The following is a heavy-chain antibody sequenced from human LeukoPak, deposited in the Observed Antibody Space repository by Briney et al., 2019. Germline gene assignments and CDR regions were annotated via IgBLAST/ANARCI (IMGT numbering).Heavy chain of an antibody. CDR3: ARRGYYYDTSGRPADAFDI. D-gene: IGHD3-22*01. Sequence: ASMKVSCKASGYTFSGYYIHWVRQAPGQGLEWMGWINPNSGDTNYAQHFQGRVTMTRDPSISTAYMELSRLRSDDTAVYYCARRGYYYDTSGRPADAFDIWGQGTMVTVSS. CDR2: INPNSGDT. V-gene: IGHV1-2*02. J-gene: IGHJ3*02. CDR1: GYTFSGYY.